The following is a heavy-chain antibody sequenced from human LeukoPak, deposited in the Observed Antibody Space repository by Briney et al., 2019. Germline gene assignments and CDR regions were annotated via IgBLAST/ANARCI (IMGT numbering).Heavy chain of an antibody. V-gene: IGHV3-30*18. J-gene: IGHJ4*02. CDR3: AKDDSSSWYPLHDY. CDR1: GFTFSSYG. CDR2: ISYDGSNK. Sequence: GRSLRLSCAASGFTFSSYGMHWVRQAPGKGLEWVAVISYDGSNKYYADSVKGRFTISRDNSKNTLYLQMNSLRAGDTAVYYCAKDDSSSWYPLHDYWGQGTLVTVSS. D-gene: IGHD6-13*01.